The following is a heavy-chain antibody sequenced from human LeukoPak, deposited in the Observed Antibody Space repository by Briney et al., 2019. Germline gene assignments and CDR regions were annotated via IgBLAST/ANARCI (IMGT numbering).Heavy chain of an antibody. V-gene: IGHV1-2*02. CDR1: GYTFTGYY. Sequence: ASVKVSCKASGYTFTGYYMHWVRQAPGQGLAWMGWINPNSGGTNYAQKFQGRVTMTRDTSISTAYMELSRLRSDDTAVYYCARLSGGYYYGMDVWGQGTTVTVSS. CDR3: ARLSGGYYYGMDV. CDR2: INPNSGGT. J-gene: IGHJ6*02. D-gene: IGHD2-15*01.